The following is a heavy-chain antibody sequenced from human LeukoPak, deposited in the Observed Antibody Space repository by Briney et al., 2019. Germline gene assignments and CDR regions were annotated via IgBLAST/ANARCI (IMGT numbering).Heavy chain of an antibody. CDR2: ISSSSSYI. CDR3: AGADYTYYYDSSGPNSFDY. CDR1: GFTFSSYS. V-gene: IGHV3-21*01. D-gene: IGHD3-22*01. J-gene: IGHJ4*02. Sequence: GGSLRLSCAASGFTFSSYSMNWVRQAPGKGLEWVSSISSSSSYIYYADSVKGRFTISRDNAKNSLYLQVNSLRAEDTAVYYCAGADYTYYYDSSGPNSFDYWGQGTLVTVSS.